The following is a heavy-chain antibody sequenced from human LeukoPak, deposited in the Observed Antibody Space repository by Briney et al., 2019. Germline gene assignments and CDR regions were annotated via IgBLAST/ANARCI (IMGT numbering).Heavy chain of an antibody. CDR2: INPNSGGT. CDR1: GYIFTAHY. J-gene: IGHJ5*02. CDR3: ARDSGSSNWFDP. D-gene: IGHD1-26*01. V-gene: IGHV1-2*02. Sequence: ASVKVSCKASGYIFTAHYIHWVRQAPGQGLEWMGCINPNSGGTNFAQKFQGRVTMTRDTSISTAYMELSRLRSDDTAVYYCARDSGSSNWFDPWGQGTLVTVSS.